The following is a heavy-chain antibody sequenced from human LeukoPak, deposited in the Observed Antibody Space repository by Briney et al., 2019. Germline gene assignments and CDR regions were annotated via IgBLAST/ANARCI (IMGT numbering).Heavy chain of an antibody. CDR3: AGNCSSTSCDSRNWFDP. Sequence: SETLSLTCAVYNGSFTESFSSYYWTWIRQPPGKGLEWIGEINHSGSTNYNPPLKSRVTISVDTSKNQFSLKLSSVTAADTAVYYCAGNCSSTSCDSRNWFDPWGQGTLVTVFS. D-gene: IGHD2-2*02. J-gene: IGHJ5*02. CDR2: INHSGST. V-gene: IGHV4-34*01. CDR1: NGSFTESFSSYY.